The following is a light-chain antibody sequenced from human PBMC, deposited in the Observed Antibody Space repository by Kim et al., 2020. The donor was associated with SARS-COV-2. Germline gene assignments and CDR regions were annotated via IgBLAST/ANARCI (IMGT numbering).Light chain of an antibody. CDR2: QDS. J-gene: IGLJ2*01. V-gene: IGLV3-1*01. CDR1: KLGDKY. Sequence: SLSPGETADITCSGNKLGDKYACWYQQKPGQSPVLFIYQDSKRPSGIPERFSGSNSGNTATLTISGTQAMDEADNYCQAWDSSTVVFGGGTQLTVL. CDR3: QAWDSSTVV.